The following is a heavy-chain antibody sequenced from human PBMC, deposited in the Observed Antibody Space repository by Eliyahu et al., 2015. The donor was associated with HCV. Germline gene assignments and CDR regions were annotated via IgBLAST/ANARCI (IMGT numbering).Heavy chain of an antibody. J-gene: IGHJ4*02. CDR2: XKTXTXDEAT. D-gene: IGHD3-22*01. Sequence: VKPGGSLTLSCAASGFTFIRAXMSWVRQVPGXGLEWVGRXKTXTXDEATDYAAPVKGRFTMSRDXSKXMLYWEMNXLKTEDTAIYYCTTDFLLYDSSSLSFDYWGQGTLVTVSS. V-gene: IGHV3-15*01. CDR3: TTDFLLYDSSSLSFDY. CDR1: GFTFIRAX.